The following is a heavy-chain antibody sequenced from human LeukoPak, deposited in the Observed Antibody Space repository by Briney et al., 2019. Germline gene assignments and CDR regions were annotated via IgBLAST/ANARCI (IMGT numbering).Heavy chain of an antibody. Sequence: SVKVSCKASGYTFTYRYLHWVRQAPGQALEWMGWITPFNGNTNYAQKFQDRVTITRDRSMSTAYMELSSLRSEDTAMYYCARVAATPRFSDFDYWGQGTLVTVSS. V-gene: IGHV1-45*02. CDR3: ARVAATPRFSDFDY. CDR1: GYTFTYRY. D-gene: IGHD2-15*01. J-gene: IGHJ4*02. CDR2: ITPFNGNT.